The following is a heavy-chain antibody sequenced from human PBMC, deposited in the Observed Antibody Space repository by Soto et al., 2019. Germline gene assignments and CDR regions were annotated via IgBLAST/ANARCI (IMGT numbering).Heavy chain of an antibody. CDR3: AREDIVATIYDY. CDR2: INPSGGST. CDR1: GYTFTSYY. D-gene: IGHD5-12*01. J-gene: IGHJ4*02. V-gene: IGHV1-46*01. Sequence: ASVKVSCKASGYTFTSYYMHWVRRAPGQGLEWMGIINPSGGSTSYAQKFQGRVTMTRDTSTSTVYMELGSLRSEDTAVYYCAREDIVATIYDYWGQGTLVTVSS.